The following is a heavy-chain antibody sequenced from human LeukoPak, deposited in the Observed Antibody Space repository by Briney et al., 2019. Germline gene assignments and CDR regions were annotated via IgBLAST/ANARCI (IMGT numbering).Heavy chain of an antibody. CDR3: AKDLYYDSSGYYYTLRYFDY. J-gene: IGHJ4*02. CDR1: GFTVSSNS. Sequence: PGGSLRLSCTVSGFTVSSNSMSWVRQAPGKGLEWVSFIYSDNTHYSDSVKGRFTISRDNSKNTLYLQMNSLRAEDTAVYYCAKDLYYDSSGYYYTLRYFDYWGQGTLVTVSS. D-gene: IGHD3-22*01. V-gene: IGHV3-53*01. CDR2: IYSDNT.